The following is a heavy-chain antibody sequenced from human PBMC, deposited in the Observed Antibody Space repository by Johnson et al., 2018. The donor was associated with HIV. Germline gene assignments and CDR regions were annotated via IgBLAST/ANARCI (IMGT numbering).Heavy chain of an antibody. D-gene: IGHD3-10*01. V-gene: IGHV3-9*01. CDR1: GFTFDDYA. Sequence: VESGGGLVQPGRSLKLSCAASGFTFDDYAMHWVRQAPGKGLEWVSGISWNSGSIGYADSVKGRFTISRDNAKNSLYLQMNSLRAEDTAVYYCASVNSGAFNFWGQGTMVTVSS. CDR3: ASVNSGAFNF. CDR2: ISWNSGSI. J-gene: IGHJ3*01.